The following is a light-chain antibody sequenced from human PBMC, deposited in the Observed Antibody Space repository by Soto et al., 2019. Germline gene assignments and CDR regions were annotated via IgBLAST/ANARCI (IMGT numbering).Light chain of an antibody. CDR2: EVT. V-gene: IGLV2-8*01. Sequence: QSVLTQPPSASGSPGQSVTISCSGTSSDIGAYTYVSWYQQHPGKAPKLLISEVTKRPSGVPDRFSGSKSGNTSSLTVSGLQGDDEADYYCSSYGGNNNYVIFGGGTKLTVL. J-gene: IGLJ2*01. CDR1: SSDIGAYTY. CDR3: SSYGGNNNYVI.